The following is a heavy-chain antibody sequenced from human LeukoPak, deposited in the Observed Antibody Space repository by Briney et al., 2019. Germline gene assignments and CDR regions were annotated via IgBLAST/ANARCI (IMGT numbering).Heavy chain of an antibody. J-gene: IGHJ6*03. CDR1: GYTFTGYY. V-gene: IGHV1-2*02. CDR2: INPNSGGT. D-gene: IGHD2-2*01. Sequence: GASVKVSCKASGYTFTGYYMHWVRQAPGQGLEWMGWINPNSGGTNYAQKFQGRVTMTRDTSISTAYMELSRLRSDDTAVYYCARGEVVPAASNYYYYYYMDVWGKGTTVTVSS. CDR3: ARGEVVPAASNYYYYYYMDV.